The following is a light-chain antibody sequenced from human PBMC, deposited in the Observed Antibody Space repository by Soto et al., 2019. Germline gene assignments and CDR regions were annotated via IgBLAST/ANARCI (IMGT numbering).Light chain of an antibody. CDR1: QGVSSY. CDR2: DAS. Sequence: EIVLTQSPATLSLSPGERATLSCRASQGVSSYLAWYQQKPGQAPRLLIYDASNRATGIPARFSGSGPGTDFTLTISSLEPEDFAAYYCQQRSNWHTFGQGTKLEIK. V-gene: IGKV3D-11*01. J-gene: IGKJ2*01. CDR3: QQRSNWHT.